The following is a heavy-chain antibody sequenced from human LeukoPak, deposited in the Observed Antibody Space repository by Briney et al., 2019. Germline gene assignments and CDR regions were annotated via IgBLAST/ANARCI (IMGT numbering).Heavy chain of an antibody. CDR2: IIPIFGTA. J-gene: IGHJ5*02. CDR3: ARDGSGGSCYEPYWFDP. CDR1: GGTFSSYA. Sequence: AASVKVSCKASGGTFSSYAISWVRQAPGQGLEWMGRIIPIFGTANYAQKFQGRVTITTDESTSTAYMELSSLRSEDTAVYYCARDGSGGSCYEPYWFDPWGQGTLVTVSS. V-gene: IGHV1-69*05. D-gene: IGHD2-15*01.